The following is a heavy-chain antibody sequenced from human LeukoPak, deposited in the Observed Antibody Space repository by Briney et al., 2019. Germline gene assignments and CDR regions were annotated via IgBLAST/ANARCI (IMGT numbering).Heavy chain of an antibody. V-gene: IGHV4-59*01. CDR2: IYYSGST. Sequence: KPSETLSLTCTVSGGSISSYYWSWIRQPPGKELEWIGYIYYSGSTNYNPSLKSRVTISVDTSKNHFSLKLSSVTAADTAVYYCARTTEGGYTYDYFYYYYMDVWGKGTTVTISS. D-gene: IGHD5-18*01. J-gene: IGHJ6*03. CDR3: ARTTEGGYTYDYFYYYYMDV. CDR1: GGSISSYY.